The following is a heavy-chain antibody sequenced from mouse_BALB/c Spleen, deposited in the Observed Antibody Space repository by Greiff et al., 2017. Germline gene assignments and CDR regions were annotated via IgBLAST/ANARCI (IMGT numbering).Heavy chain of an antibody. Sequence: QVQLKQPGAELVKPGASVKLSCKASGYTFTSYWMHWVKQRPGQGLEWIGEIDPSDSYTNYNQKFKGKATLTVDKSSSTAYMQLSSLTSEDSAVYYCARRGIYDDDSGAMDYWGQGTSVTVSS. D-gene: IGHD2-13*01. J-gene: IGHJ4*01. CDR1: GYTFTSYW. CDR3: ARRGIYDDDSGAMDY. V-gene: IGHV1-69*02. CDR2: IDPSDSYT.